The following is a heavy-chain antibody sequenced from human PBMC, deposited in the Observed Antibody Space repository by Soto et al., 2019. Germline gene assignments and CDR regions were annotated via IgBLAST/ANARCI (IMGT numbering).Heavy chain of an antibody. CDR1: GFTFSRYS. Sequence: GGSLRLSCAASGFTFSRYSMNWIRQAPGKGLEWVSSISSTTNYIYYADSMKGRFTVSRDNAKNSVYLDMNSLSAEDTAVYYCARESEDLTSNFDYWGQGTLVTVSS. V-gene: IGHV3-21*01. J-gene: IGHJ4*02. CDR2: ISSTTNYI. CDR3: ARESEDLTSNFDY.